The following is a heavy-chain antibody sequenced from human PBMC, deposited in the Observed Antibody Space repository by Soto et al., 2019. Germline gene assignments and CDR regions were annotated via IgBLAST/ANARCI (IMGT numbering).Heavy chain of an antibody. CDR1: GFTFSRYS. Sequence: GGSLRLSCAASGFTFSRYSMNWIRQAPGKGLEWVSSISSTTNYIYYADSMKGRFTVSRDNAKNSVYLDMNSLSAEDTAVYYCARESEDLTSNFDYWGQGTLVTVSS. V-gene: IGHV3-21*01. J-gene: IGHJ4*02. CDR2: ISSTTNYI. CDR3: ARESEDLTSNFDY.